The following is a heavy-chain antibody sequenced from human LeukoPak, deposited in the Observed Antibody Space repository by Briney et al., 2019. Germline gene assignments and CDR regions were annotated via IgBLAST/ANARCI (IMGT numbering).Heavy chain of an antibody. D-gene: IGHD6-13*01. V-gene: IGHV1-2*04. Sequence: GASVKVSCKASGYTFTGYYMHWVRQAPGQGLEWMGWINPNSGGTNYAQKFQGWVTMTRDTSISTAYMELSRLRSDDTAVYYCARDPGYSSSWDFYFDYWGQGTLVTVSS. CDR1: GYTFTGYY. CDR3: ARDPGYSSSWDFYFDY. CDR2: INPNSGGT. J-gene: IGHJ4*02.